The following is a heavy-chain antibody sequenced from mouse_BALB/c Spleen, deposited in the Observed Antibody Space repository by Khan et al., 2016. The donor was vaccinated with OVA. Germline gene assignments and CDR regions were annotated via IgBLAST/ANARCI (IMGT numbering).Heavy chain of an antibody. V-gene: IGHV2-6-5*01. CDR2: IWGGGSK. CDR1: GFSLTDYA. J-gene: IGHJ4*01. CDR3: GKDPPYYGMDY. Sequence: VKLQESGPGLVAPSQSLSITCTVSGFSLTDYAVSWIRQPPGKGLEWLGVIWGGGSKYYNSALKSRLSISKDNSKSQVFLKMNSLQTDDTAMYYCGKDPPYYGMDYWGQGTSVTVSA.